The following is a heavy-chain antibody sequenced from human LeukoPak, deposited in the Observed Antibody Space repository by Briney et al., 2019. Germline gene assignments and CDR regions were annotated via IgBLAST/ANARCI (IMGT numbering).Heavy chain of an antibody. CDR1: GFTFSCYV. J-gene: IGHJ4*02. V-gene: IGHV3-23*01. Sequence: GGSLGLSCAASGFTFSCYVMSWGRQAPGRGLEWVSGISTSSGSSSYAASEKRRCTITRDNPRNTLYMQMNSLRAEDTALYYCAIMHPYYDRSGYCVQWGQGTLVTVSS. CDR2: ISTSSGSS. D-gene: IGHD3-22*01. CDR3: AIMHPYYDRSGYCVQ.